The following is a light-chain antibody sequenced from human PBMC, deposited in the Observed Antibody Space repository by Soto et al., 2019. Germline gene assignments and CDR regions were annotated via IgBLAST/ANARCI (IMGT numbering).Light chain of an antibody. CDR1: SSDVGSYNL. V-gene: IGLV2-23*03. CDR2: EGS. Sequence: QSALTQPASVSGSHGQSITISCTGTSSDVGSYNLVSWYQQHPGKAPKLMIYEGSKRPSGVSNRFSGSKSGNTASLTISGLQAEDEADYYCCSYAGSSTFEGVFGGGTKVTVL. CDR3: CSYAGSSTFEGV. J-gene: IGLJ2*01.